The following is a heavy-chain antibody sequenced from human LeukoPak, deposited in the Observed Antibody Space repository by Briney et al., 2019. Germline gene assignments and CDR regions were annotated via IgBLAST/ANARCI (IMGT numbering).Heavy chain of an antibody. CDR2: INHSGST. CDR1: GGSISSSSYY. D-gene: IGHD3-10*01. V-gene: IGHV4-39*07. CDR3: ASMVRGVIPSYFDY. Sequence: SETLSLTCTVSGGSISSSSYYWSWLRQPPGKGLEWIGEINHSGSTNYNPSLKSRLTISVDTSKNQFSLKLSSVTAADTAVYYCASMVRGVIPSYFDYWGQGTLVTVSS. J-gene: IGHJ4*02.